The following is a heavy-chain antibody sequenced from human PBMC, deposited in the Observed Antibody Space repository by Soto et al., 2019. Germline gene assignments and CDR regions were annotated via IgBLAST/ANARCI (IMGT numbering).Heavy chain of an antibody. D-gene: IGHD3-9*01. CDR2: IYYRGNT. J-gene: IGHJ4*02. CDR3: ARLEGLATISYYFDF. Sequence: SETLSLTCTVSGGSISSGGYYWSWIRQHPGKVLEWIGSIYYRGNTYYNPSLQTLVTISLDKSKSQFSLRLNSVTAADSAVYFCARLEGLATISYYFDFWGQGAQVTVSS. V-gene: IGHV4-39*01. CDR1: GGSISSGGYY.